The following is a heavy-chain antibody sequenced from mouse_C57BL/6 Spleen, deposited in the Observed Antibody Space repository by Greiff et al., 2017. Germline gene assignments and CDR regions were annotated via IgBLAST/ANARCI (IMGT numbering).Heavy chain of an antibody. CDR2: INPYNGGT. CDR1: GYTFTDYY. V-gene: IGHV1-19*01. CDR3: ARGDYDYDVGYAMDY. Sequence: VQLKESGPVLVKPGASVKMSCKASGYTFTDYYMNWVKQSHGKSLEWIGVINPYNGGTSYNQKFKGKATLTVDKSSSTAYMELNSLTSEDSAVYYCARGDYDYDVGYAMDYWGQGTSVTVSS. J-gene: IGHJ4*01. D-gene: IGHD2-4*01.